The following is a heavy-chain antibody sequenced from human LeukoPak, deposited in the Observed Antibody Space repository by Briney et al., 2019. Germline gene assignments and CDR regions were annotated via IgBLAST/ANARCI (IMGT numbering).Heavy chain of an antibody. CDR3: ARDYDSSGSDAFDI. CDR1: GGSINITNW. CDR2: IYHSGST. Sequence: PSETRSLTCAVSGGSINITNWWSWVRQPPGKGLEWIGEIYHSGSTEYNPSLKSRVTISVDKSKNQFSLKLTSVTAADTAVYYCARDYDSSGSDAFDIWGHGTMVTVSS. V-gene: IGHV4-4*02. D-gene: IGHD3-22*01. J-gene: IGHJ3*02.